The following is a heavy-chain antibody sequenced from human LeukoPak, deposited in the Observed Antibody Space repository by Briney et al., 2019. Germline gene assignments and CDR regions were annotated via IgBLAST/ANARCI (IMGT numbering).Heavy chain of an antibody. V-gene: IGHV3-23*01. D-gene: IGHD4-17*01. CDR1: RFTFRSYA. J-gene: IGHJ4*02. CDR3: AKDYYGDYFGYFDY. CDR2: ISGSGGST. Sequence: PGGSLRLSCAASRFTFRSYAMSWVRQAPGKGLDWVSAISGSGGSTYYADSVKGRFTISRDNSKNTLYLQMNSLRAEDTAVYYCAKDYYGDYFGYFDYWGQGTLVTVSS.